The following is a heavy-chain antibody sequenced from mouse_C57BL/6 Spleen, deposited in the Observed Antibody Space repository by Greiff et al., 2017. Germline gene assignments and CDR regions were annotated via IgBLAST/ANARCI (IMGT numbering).Heavy chain of an antibody. CDR3: ARGEYSNYGGDD. Sequence: VQLQQPGAELVRPGSSVKLSCKASGYTFTSYWMHWVKQRPIQGLEWIGNIDPSDSETHYNQKFKDKATLTVDKSSSTAYMQLSSLTSEDSAVYYGARGEYSNYGGDDWGQGTSVTVSS. V-gene: IGHV1-52*01. CDR2: IDPSDSET. J-gene: IGHJ4*01. CDR1: GYTFTSYW. D-gene: IGHD2-5*01.